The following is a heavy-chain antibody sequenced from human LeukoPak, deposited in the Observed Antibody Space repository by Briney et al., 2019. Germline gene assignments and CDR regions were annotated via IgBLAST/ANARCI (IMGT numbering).Heavy chain of an antibody. CDR3: AKDQQLVFDY. V-gene: IGHV3-23*01. Sequence: PGGSLRLSCAASGFTFSSYAMSWVPQAPGKGLEWRSAISGSGGSTYYADSVKDRFTISRDNSKNPMYLKMNSLRAEDTAVYYCAKDQQLVFDYWGQGTLVTVSS. CDR2: ISGSGGST. D-gene: IGHD6-13*01. CDR1: GFTFSSYA. J-gene: IGHJ4*02.